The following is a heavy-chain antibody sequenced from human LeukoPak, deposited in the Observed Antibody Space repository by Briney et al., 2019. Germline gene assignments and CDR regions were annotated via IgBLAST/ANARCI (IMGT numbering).Heavy chain of an antibody. J-gene: IGHJ4*02. V-gene: IGHV3-30*02. CDR3: AKDSKYYYASGTYYNDC. D-gene: IGHD3-10*01. CDR1: GFTFSNYG. Sequence: GGSLRLSCAASGFTFSNYGMHWVRQAPGKGLEWVALIRYDGSYKYFADSVKGRFTISRDNSKNTLYLQMNSLRAEDTAVYYCAKDSKYYYASGTYYNDCWGQGTLVTVSS. CDR2: IRYDGSYK.